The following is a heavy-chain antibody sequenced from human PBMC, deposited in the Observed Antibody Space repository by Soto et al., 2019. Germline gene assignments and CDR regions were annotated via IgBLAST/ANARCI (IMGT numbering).Heavy chain of an antibody. J-gene: IGHJ4*02. CDR3: ARDQGDTAMVVFDY. Sequence: SETLSLTCTVSGGSISSGDYYWSWIRQPPGKGLEWIGYIYYSGSTYYNPSLKSRVTISVDTSKNQFSLKLSSVTAADTAVYYCARDQGDTAMVVFDYWGQGTLVTVSS. CDR2: IYYSGST. V-gene: IGHV4-30-4*01. D-gene: IGHD5-18*01. CDR1: GGSISSGDYY.